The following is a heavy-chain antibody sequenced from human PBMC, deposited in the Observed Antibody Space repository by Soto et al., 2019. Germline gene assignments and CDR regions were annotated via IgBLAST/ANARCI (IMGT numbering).Heavy chain of an antibody. V-gene: IGHV3-9*01. D-gene: IGHD3-3*01. CDR2: ISWSTSSI. CDR3: EKASSSNSWSPIDY. CDR1: GFTFSNYA. J-gene: IGHJ4*02. Sequence: EVQLLESGGGLVQPGGSLRLSCAASGFTFSNYAMTWVRQAPGKGLEWVSGISWSTSSIGYGASLRGRFLISRDNANNSLYLQMNDLRPEDTALYYCEKASSSNSWSPIDYWGQGTMVTVSS.